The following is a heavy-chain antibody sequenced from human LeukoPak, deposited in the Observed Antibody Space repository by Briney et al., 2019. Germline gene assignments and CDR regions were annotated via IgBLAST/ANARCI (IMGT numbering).Heavy chain of an antibody. CDR1: GGSFSGYY. CDR2: INHSGST. J-gene: IGHJ4*02. V-gene: IGHV4-34*01. D-gene: IGHD2-2*01. CDR3: ARAGEDVVVPAATPAALFYCDY. Sequence: SETLSLTCAVYGGSFSGYYWSWIRQPPGKGLEWIGEINHSGSTNYNPSLKSRVTISVDTSKNQFSLKLSSVTAADTAVYYCARAGEDVVVPAATPAALFYCDYWGQGTLVTVSS.